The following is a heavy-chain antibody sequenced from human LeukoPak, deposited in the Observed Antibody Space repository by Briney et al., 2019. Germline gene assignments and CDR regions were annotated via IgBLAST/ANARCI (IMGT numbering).Heavy chain of an antibody. J-gene: IGHJ5*02. CDR2: IYYSGST. CDR1: GGSISSGDYY. D-gene: IGHD2-2*01. CDR3: ARDPRRVVPAAFS. Sequence: SETLSLTCTVSGGSISSGDYYWSWIRQPPGKGLEWIGYIYYSGSTYYNPSLKSRVTISVDTSKNQFSLKLSSVTAADTAVYYCARDPRRVVPAAFSWGQGTLVTVSS. V-gene: IGHV4-30-4*08.